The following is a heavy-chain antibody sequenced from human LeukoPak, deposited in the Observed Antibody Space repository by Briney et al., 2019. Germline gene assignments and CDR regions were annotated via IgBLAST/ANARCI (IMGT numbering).Heavy chain of an antibody. CDR3: AKDPLQYYYDSSGYFDY. CDR2: ISYDGSNK. Sequence: PGRSLRLSCAASGFTFSSYAMHWVRQAPGKGLEWVAVISYDGSNKYYADSVKGRFTISRDNSKNTLYLQMNSLRAEDTAVYYCAKDPLQYYYDSSGYFDYWGQGTLVTVSS. D-gene: IGHD3-22*01. V-gene: IGHV3-30*04. J-gene: IGHJ4*02. CDR1: GFTFSSYA.